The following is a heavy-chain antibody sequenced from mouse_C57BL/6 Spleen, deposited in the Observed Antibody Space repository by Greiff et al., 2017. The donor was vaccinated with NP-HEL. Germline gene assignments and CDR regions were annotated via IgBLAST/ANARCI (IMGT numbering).Heavy chain of an antibody. Sequence: EVNVVESGGGLVKPGGSLKLSCAASGFTFSSYAMSWVRQTPEKRLEWVATISDGGSYTYYPDNVKGRFTISRDNAKNNLYLQMSHLKSEDTAMYYCARAIIYYYGSSGDYFDYWGQGTTLTVSS. CDR1: GFTFSSYA. V-gene: IGHV5-4*03. D-gene: IGHD1-1*01. J-gene: IGHJ2*01. CDR3: ARAIIYYYGSSGDYFDY. CDR2: ISDGGSYT.